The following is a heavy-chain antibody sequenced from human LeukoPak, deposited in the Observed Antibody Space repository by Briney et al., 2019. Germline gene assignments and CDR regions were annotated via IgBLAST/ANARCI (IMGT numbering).Heavy chain of an antibody. CDR3: VTTPSRYQLLSWFDP. Sequence: ASVKVSCKVSGSILSDLSLHWVRQAPGKGLEWMGGFDFEAGEKLYAQKFQDRVTMTEDTFSDTAYMELSSLRLEDTAVYYCVTTPSRYQLLSWFDPWGQGTLVTVSS. J-gene: IGHJ5*02. CDR1: GSILSDLS. CDR2: FDFEAGEK. D-gene: IGHD2-2*01. V-gene: IGHV1-24*01.